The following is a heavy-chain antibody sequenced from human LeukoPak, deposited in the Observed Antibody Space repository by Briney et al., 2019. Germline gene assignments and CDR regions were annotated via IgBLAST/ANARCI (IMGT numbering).Heavy chain of an antibody. Sequence: SETLSLTCTVSGGSISSSSYYWGWIRQPPGKGLEWIGIIYYSGTTYYNPSLKSRVTISIDTSKNQFSLKLTSVTAADTAVYFCARNFPGVGCSGGSCYDYWGQGTLVTVSS. V-gene: IGHV4-39*07. D-gene: IGHD2-15*01. CDR2: IYYSGTT. CDR1: GGSISSSSYY. J-gene: IGHJ4*02. CDR3: ARNFPGVGCSGGSCYDY.